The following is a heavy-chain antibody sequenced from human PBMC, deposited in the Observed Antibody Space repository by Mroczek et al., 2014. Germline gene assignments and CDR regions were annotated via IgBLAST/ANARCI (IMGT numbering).Heavy chain of an antibody. CDR3: TRAINHGFDF. V-gene: IGHV3-7*04. CDR2: IKEDGSDK. Sequence: VQLQGVRGRAWSRPGGSLRLSCVGSGFSFDKSWMSWVRQAPGKGLEWVANIKEDGSDKYYMDSVRGRFTISKDNGKTSLFLQMNNLRGEDTAVYYCTRAINHGFDFCGQGTMVTVS. CDR1: GFSFDKSW. J-gene: IGHJ3*01.